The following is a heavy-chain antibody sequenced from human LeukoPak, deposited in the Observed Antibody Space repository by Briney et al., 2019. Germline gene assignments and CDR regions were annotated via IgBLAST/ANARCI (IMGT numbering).Heavy chain of an antibody. CDR3: ARGSGYDFRAFDI. CDR2: INPNSGGT. D-gene: IGHD5-12*01. V-gene: IGHV1-2*02. J-gene: IGHJ3*02. CDR1: GYTFIGYY. Sequence: ASVKVSCKAFGYTFIGYYLHWLRQAPGQWPEWMGWINPNSGGTNYSEKFQGRVTMTRDTSISTAYMELGRLRSDDTAVYYCARGSGYDFRAFDIWGQGTMVTVSS.